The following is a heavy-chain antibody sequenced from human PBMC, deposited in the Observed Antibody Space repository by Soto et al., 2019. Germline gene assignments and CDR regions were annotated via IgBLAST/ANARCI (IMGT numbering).Heavy chain of an antibody. D-gene: IGHD2-21*02. CDR3: ARTTASRSLDV. J-gene: IGHJ3*01. V-gene: IGHV4-61*08. Sequence: QVQLQESGPGLVKPSETLSLTATVSGASIRNTGFYWSWIRQPPGKGLEWIGYIYSSGSTTYNYSLKSRVTISLDTSKNQVSLNLTSVTAADTAMYYCARTTASRSLDVWGHGTMVSVSS. CDR2: IYSSGST. CDR1: GASIRNTGFY.